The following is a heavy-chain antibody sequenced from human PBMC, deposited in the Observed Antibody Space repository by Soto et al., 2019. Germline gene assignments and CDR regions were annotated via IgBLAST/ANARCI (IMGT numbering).Heavy chain of an antibody. CDR1: GFTFSSYG. CDR2: ISYDGSNK. CDR3: AKSVLPPTYYDILTGYKGGSDAFDI. Sequence: GGSLRLSCAASGFTFSSYGMHWVRQAPGKGLEWVAVISYDGSNKYYADSVKGRFTISRDNSKNTLYLQMNSLRAEDTAVYYCAKSVLPPTYYDILTGYKGGSDAFDIWGQGTMVTVSS. J-gene: IGHJ3*02. V-gene: IGHV3-30*18. D-gene: IGHD3-9*01.